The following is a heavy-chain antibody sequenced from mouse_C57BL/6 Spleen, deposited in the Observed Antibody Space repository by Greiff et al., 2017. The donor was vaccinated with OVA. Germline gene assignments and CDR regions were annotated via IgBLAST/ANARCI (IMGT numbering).Heavy chain of an antibody. Sequence: DVMLVESGEGLVKPGGSLKLSCAASGFTFSSYAMSWVRQTPEKRLEWVAYISSGGDYIYYADTVKGRFTISRDNARNTLYLQMSSLKSEDTAMYYCTRDRGSRPFDYWGQGTTLTVSS. J-gene: IGHJ2*01. D-gene: IGHD1-1*01. V-gene: IGHV5-9-1*02. CDR2: ISSGGDYI. CDR1: GFTFSSYA. CDR3: TRDRGSRPFDY.